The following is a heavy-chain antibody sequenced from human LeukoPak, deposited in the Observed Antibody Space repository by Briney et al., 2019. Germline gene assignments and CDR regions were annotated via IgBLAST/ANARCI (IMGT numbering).Heavy chain of an antibody. Sequence: GASVKDSCKASGYTFTGYYMHWVRQAPGQGLEWMGWIHPNSGGTNYQRRVTMTRDTSIRTAYMELSRLRSDDTVVDYCAGSDYDLIPRDDWGRGTVVLVS. CDR2: IHPNSGGT. CDR3: AGSDYDLIPRDD. D-gene: IGHD5-12*01. V-gene: IGHV1-2*02. J-gene: IGHJ4*02. CDR1: GYTFTGYY.